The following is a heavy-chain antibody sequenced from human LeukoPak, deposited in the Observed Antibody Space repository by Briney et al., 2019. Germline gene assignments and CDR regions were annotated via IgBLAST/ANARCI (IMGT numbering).Heavy chain of an antibody. CDR3: ARDSSTLLTGPIRAFDI. CDR1: GGSISSSNW. Sequence: PSGTLSLTCAVSGGSISSSNWWSWVRQPPGRGLEWIGEIYHSGSTNYNPSLKSRVTISIDTSKNQFSLKLTSVTAADTAVYYCARDSSTLLTGPIRAFDIWAKGQWSPSLQ. V-gene: IGHV4-4*02. CDR2: IYHSGST. J-gene: IGHJ3*02. D-gene: IGHD1-1*01.